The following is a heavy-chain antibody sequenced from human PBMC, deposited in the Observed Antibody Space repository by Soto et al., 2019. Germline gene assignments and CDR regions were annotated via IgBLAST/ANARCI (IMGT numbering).Heavy chain of an antibody. J-gene: IGHJ6*02. CDR3: ARDPVAEAQHNYYYYGMDV. Sequence: SETLSLTCAISGDSVSSNSAAWNWIRQSPSRGLEWLGRTYYRSKWYNDYAVSVKSRITINPDTSKNQFSLQLNSVTPEDTAVYYCARDPVAEAQHNYYYYGMDVWGQGTTVTVSS. V-gene: IGHV6-1*01. CDR1: GDSVSSNSAA. CDR2: TYYRSKWYN. D-gene: IGHD6-13*01.